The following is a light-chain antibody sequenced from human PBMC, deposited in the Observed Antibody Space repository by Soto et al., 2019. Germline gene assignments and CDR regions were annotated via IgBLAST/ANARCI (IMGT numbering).Light chain of an antibody. CDR3: QHEYNWRPWT. CDR1: QSVSIN. Sequence: EIVMTQSPATLSVSPGERATLSCRASQSVSINLASYQQKPGQAPRLLIYGASTRATGIPAMFSGSGSGTEFTLTFTILQSEDFAVDYCQHEYNWRPWTFGQGTKVEIK. CDR2: GAS. V-gene: IGKV3-15*01. J-gene: IGKJ1*01.